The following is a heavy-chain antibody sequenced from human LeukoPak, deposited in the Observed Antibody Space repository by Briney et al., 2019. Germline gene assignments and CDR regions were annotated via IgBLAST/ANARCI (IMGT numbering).Heavy chain of an antibody. Sequence: GGSLRLSCAASGFTFSNYGMNRVRQAPGKGLEWVSYISSSSDAIYYADSVKGRFTISRDNAKNSLYLEMNSLRDEDTAVYYCARAMRSGYDYWGQGTLVIVSS. D-gene: IGHD5-12*01. CDR1: GFTFSNYG. V-gene: IGHV3-48*02. CDR2: ISSSSDAI. J-gene: IGHJ4*02. CDR3: ARAMRSGYDY.